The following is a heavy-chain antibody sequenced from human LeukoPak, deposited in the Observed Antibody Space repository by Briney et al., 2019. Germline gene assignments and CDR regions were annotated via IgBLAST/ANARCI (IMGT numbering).Heavy chain of an antibody. D-gene: IGHD2-21*02. CDR2: INQAGTDK. CDR3: GRGDPDY. J-gene: IGHJ4*02. CDR1: GFTFSDYW. V-gene: IGHV3-7*01. Sequence: GGSLRLSCTASGFTFSDYWMDWVRQAPGKGLEWVANINQAGTDKYYVDSVKGRFIISRDNAKNSLYLQMNSLRAEDTAVYYCGRGDPDYWGQGALVTVSS.